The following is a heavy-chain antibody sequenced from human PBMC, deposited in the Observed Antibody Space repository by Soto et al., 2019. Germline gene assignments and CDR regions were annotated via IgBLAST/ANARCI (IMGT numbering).Heavy chain of an antibody. J-gene: IGHJ4*02. V-gene: IGHV1-18*01. CDR1: GYGFTTYG. CDR3: ARGRYGDY. D-gene: IGHD1-1*01. Sequence: QVHLVQSGAEVKKPGASVKVSCKGSGYGFTTYGITWVRQAPGQGLEWMAWISAHNGNTNYAQKLQGRVTVTRDTSTRTVYMELRSLRSDDTAVYYCARGRYGDYWGQGALVTVSS. CDR2: ISAHNGNT.